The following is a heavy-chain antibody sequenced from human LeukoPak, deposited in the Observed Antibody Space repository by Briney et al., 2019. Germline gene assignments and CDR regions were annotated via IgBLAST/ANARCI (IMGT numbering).Heavy chain of an antibody. D-gene: IGHD4-23*01. V-gene: IGHV3-23*01. CDR1: GFTFSSYS. J-gene: IGHJ4*02. CDR3: AKDPGEYGGNVDY. CDR2: ISGSGGST. Sequence: GGSLRLSCAASGFTFSSYSMNWVRQAPGKGLEWVSAISGSGGSTYYADSVKGRFTISRDNSKNTLYLQMNSLRAEDTAVYYCAKDPGEYGGNVDYWGQGTLVTVSS.